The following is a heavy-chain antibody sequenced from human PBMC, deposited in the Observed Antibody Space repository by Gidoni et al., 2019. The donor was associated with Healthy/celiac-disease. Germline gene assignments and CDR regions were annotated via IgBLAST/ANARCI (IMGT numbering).Heavy chain of an antibody. CDR3: ARGMDYYGSGSYGIDYYYYYGMDV. Sequence: GRSLRLSCAASGFTFSSYAMHWVRQAPGKGLEWVAVISYDGSNKYYADSVKGRFTISRDNSKNTLYLQMNSLRAEDTAVYYCARGMDYYGSGSYGIDYYYYYGMDVWGQGTTVTVSS. J-gene: IGHJ6*02. V-gene: IGHV3-30*01. D-gene: IGHD3-10*01. CDR1: GFTFSSYA. CDR2: ISYDGSNK.